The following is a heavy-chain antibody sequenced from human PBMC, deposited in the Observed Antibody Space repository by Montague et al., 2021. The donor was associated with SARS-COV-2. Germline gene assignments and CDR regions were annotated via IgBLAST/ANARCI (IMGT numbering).Heavy chain of an antibody. CDR1: GGSIRSYY. J-gene: IGHJ4*02. Sequence: SETLSLTCEVSGGSIRSYYWSWIRQSPGKGLEWIGYVHYTGSTKYNPSPKTRVTLSLDTPKNHFSLRLNSVTAADTAVYYCARAQNICFIANCVNYFDPWGQGALVTVSS. CDR2: VHYTGST. D-gene: IGHD1-1*01. V-gene: IGHV4-59*01. CDR3: ARAQNICFIANCVNYFDP.